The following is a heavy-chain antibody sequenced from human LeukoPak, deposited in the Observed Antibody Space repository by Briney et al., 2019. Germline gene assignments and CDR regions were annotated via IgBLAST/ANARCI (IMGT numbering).Heavy chain of an antibody. J-gene: IGHJ4*02. Sequence: SGRSLRLSCAASGLTFWTYGMHWVRQAPGKGLEWVALILFDGSNKYYADSVKGRFTISRDNSKNTLYLEVNSLSADDTAVYYCARDLPRRVPYWGQGTLVTVSS. CDR1: GLTFWTYG. V-gene: IGHV3-33*01. CDR3: ARDLPRRVPY. D-gene: IGHD2-2*01. CDR2: ILFDGSNK.